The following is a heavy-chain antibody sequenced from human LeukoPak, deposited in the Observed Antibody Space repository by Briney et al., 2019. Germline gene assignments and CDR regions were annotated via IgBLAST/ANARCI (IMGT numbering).Heavy chain of an antibody. J-gene: IGHJ6*02. V-gene: IGHV3-21*01. Sequence: GGSLRPSCGASGFTFSSYSTNWVRQAPGKGLEWVSSISSSSSYIYYADSVKGRFTISRDNAKNSLYLRMNSLRAEDTAVYYCARSPSGSYYYHYYYGMDVWGQGTTVTVSS. CDR2: ISSSSSYI. CDR1: GFTFSSYS. D-gene: IGHD1-26*01. CDR3: ARSPSGSYYYHYYYGMDV.